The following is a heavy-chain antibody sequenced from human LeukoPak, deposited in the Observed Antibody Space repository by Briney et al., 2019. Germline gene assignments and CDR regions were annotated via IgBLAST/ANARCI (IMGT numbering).Heavy chain of an antibody. V-gene: IGHV4-38-2*01. J-gene: IGHJ5*02. Sequence: PSETMSLTCAVSGYSISSGYYWGWIRQPPGKGLEWIGSLYHSGSTYYNPSLKSRVTISVDTSKNQFSLKLSSVTAADTAVYYCARRPLLRWFDPWGQGTLVTVSS. D-gene: IGHD2-15*01. CDR1: GYSISSGYY. CDR2: LYHSGST. CDR3: ARRPLLRWFDP.